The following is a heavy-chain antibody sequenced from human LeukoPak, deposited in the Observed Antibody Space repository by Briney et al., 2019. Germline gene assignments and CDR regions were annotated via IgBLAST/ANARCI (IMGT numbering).Heavy chain of an antibody. CDR1: GGSISSGGYY. D-gene: IGHD6-13*01. CDR2: IYYSGST. V-gene: IGHV4-31*03. J-gene: IGHJ4*02. Sequence: SETLSLTCTVSGGSISSGGYYWSWIRQHPGKGLEWIGYIYYSGSTYYNPSLKSRVTISVDTSKNQFSLKLSSVTAADTAVYYCARVEIAAAAFDYWGQGTLVTVSS. CDR3: ARVEIAAAAFDY.